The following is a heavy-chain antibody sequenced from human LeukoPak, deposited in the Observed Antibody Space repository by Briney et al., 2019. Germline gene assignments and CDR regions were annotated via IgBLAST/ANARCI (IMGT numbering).Heavy chain of an antibody. CDR3: ARSPYTSGWYGVGY. CDR2: IKQDGSEK. D-gene: IGHD6-19*01. J-gene: IGHJ4*02. Sequence: GGSLRLSCAASGFTFSSYWMSWVRQAPGKGLEWVANIKQDGSEKYYVDSVKGRFTISRDNAKNSLYLQLNSLRAEDTAVYYCARSPYTSGWYGVGYWGQGTLVTVSS. CDR1: GFTFSSYW. V-gene: IGHV3-7*01.